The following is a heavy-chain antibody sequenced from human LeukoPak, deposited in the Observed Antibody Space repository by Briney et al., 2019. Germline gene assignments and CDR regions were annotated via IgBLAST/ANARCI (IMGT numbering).Heavy chain of an antibody. CDR3: TRDRFYAMDA. CDR2: ISTSGGTK. CDR1: GFNFGDYY. V-gene: IGHV3-11*04. Sequence: KTGGSLRLSCSTSGFNFGDYYMSWIRQAPGKGLEWVACISTSGGTKYYADSVKGRFTISRDDAKNSVSLQMNSLRAEDTAVYYCTRDRFYAMDAWGQGTTVTVSS. J-gene: IGHJ6*02.